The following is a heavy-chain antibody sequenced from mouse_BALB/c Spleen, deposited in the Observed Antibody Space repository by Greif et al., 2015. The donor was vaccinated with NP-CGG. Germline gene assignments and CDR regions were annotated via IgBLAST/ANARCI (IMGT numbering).Heavy chain of an antibody. Sequence: EVHLVESGGGLVKPGGPLKLSCAASGFTFSDYYMYWVRQTPEKRLEWVATISDGGSYTYYPDSVKGRFTISRDNAKNNLYLQMSSLKSEDTAMYYCARLLYDYDAYYYAMDYWGQGTSVTVSS. V-gene: IGHV5-4*02. CDR3: ARLLYDYDAYYYAMDY. D-gene: IGHD2-4*01. CDR1: GFTFSDYY. CDR2: ISDGGSYT. J-gene: IGHJ4*01.